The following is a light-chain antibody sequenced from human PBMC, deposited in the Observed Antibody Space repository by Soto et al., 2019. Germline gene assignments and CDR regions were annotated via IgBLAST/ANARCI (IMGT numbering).Light chain of an antibody. CDR1: SGHSSYA. J-gene: IGLJ2*01. Sequence: QSVLTQSPSAAASLGASVKFTCTLSSGHSSYAIAWHQQQPEKGPRYLMKVNSDGSHTKGDGIPDRFSGSSSGTERYLTISSLQSEDEADYYCQTWAPVVFGGGTQLTVL. V-gene: IGLV4-69*01. CDR3: QTWAPVV. CDR2: VNSDGSH.